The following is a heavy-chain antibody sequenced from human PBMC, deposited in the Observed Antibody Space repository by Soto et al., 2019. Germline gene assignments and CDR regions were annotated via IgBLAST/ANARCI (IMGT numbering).Heavy chain of an antibody. CDR1: GGSISSSNW. D-gene: IGHD3-10*01. Sequence: SETLSLTCAVSGGSISSSNWWSWVRQPPGKGLEWIGEIYHSGSTNYNPSLKSRVTISVDKSKNQFSLKLSSVTAADTAVYYCAALWFGELLSNWSDPWGQGTLVTSPQ. J-gene: IGHJ5*02. CDR3: AALWFGELLSNWSDP. CDR2: IYHSGST. V-gene: IGHV4-4*02.